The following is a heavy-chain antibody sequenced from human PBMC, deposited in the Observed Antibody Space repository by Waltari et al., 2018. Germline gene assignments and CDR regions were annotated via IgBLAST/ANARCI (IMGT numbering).Heavy chain of an antibody. V-gene: IGHV4-30-4*08. D-gene: IGHD5-12*01. CDR3: ARDGGGIVATMGALDY. CDR2: IYYSGST. J-gene: IGHJ4*02. CDR1: GGSISSGDYY. Sequence: QVQLQESGPGLVKPSQTLSLTCTVSGGSISSGDYYWSWIRQPPGKGLEWIGYIYYSGSTYYNPSLKSRVTISVDTSKNQFPLKLSSVTAADTGVDYCARDGGGIVATMGALDYWGQGTLVTVSS.